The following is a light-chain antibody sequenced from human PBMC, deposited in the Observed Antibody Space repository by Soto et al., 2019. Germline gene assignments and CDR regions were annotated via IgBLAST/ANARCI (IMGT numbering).Light chain of an antibody. Sequence: EIVLTQSPATLSLSPGERATLSCRASQSVAYTYLAWFQQKPGQAPRLLIYGASNRATGIPDRFSGSGSGTDFTLTISRLEPEDFAVYYCQQSGDSQWTFGQGTKV. CDR2: GAS. CDR3: QQSGDSQWT. CDR1: QSVAYTY. J-gene: IGKJ1*01. V-gene: IGKV3-20*01.